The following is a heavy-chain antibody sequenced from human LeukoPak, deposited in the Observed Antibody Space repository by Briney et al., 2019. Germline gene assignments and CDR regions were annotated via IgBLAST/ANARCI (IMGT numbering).Heavy chain of an antibody. V-gene: IGHV4-59*01. CDR3: ARVSSGWVDY. D-gene: IGHD6-19*01. CDR1: GGSISSYY. Sequence: SETLSLTCTVSGGSISSYYWSWMRQPPGKGLEWIGYIYYSGSTNYNPSLKSRVTISVDTSKKQLSLKLSSVTAADTAVYYCARVSSGWVDYWGQGTLATVSS. J-gene: IGHJ4*02. CDR2: IYYSGST.